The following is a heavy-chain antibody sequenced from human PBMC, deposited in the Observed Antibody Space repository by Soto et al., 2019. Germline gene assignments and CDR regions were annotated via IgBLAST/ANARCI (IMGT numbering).Heavy chain of an antibody. V-gene: IGHV3-53*01. CDR1: GFTVSSNY. CDR2: IYSGGST. J-gene: IGHJ6*02. CDR3: ARDRKVVRGVTYYYYYGMDV. D-gene: IGHD3-10*01. Sequence: GGSLRLSCAASGFTVSSNYMSWVRQAPGKGLEWVSVIYSGGSTYYADSVKGRFTISRDNSKNTLYLQMNSLRAEDTAVYYCARDRKVVRGVTYYYYYGMDVWGQGTTVTVS.